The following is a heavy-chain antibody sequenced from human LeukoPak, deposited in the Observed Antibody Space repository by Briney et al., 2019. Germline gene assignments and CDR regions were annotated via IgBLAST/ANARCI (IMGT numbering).Heavy chain of an antibody. CDR2: IKQDGSEK. CDR3: ARGYYDSSGYYHYFDY. CDR1: GFTFSSYG. D-gene: IGHD3-22*01. Sequence: GGSLRLSCAASGFTFSSYGMHWVRQAPGKGLEWVANIKQDGSEKYYVDSVKGRFTISRDNAKNSLYLQMNSLRAEDTAVYYCARGYYDSSGYYHYFDYWGQGTLVTVSS. J-gene: IGHJ4*02. V-gene: IGHV3-7*01.